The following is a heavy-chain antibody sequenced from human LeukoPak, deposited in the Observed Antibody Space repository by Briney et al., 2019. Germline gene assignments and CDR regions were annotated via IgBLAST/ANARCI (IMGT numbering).Heavy chain of an antibody. CDR1: GYTFTSHY. D-gene: IGHD3-10*01. J-gene: IGHJ4*02. V-gene: IGHV1-46*01. Sequence: ASVKVSCKASGYTFTSHYMHWVRQAPGQGLEWMGIINPSGGSTSYAQKFQGRVTMTRDTSTSTVYMELSSLRSEDTAVYYCAREESGDCFDYWGQGTLVTVSS. CDR3: AREESGDCFDY. CDR2: INPSGGST.